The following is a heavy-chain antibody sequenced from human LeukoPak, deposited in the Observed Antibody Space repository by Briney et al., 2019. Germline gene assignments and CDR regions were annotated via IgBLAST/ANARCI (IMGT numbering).Heavy chain of an antibody. CDR2: IHFDGSIT. CDR3: ARDLLYPYYYYAMDV. D-gene: IGHD2-2*02. Sequence: GGSLRLACAASGFTVTSNYMSWVRQAPGKGLVWVSRIHFDGSITNYADSVKGRFTISRDNAKNTLYLQMNSLGVEDTAVYYCARDLLYPYYYYAMDVWGQGTTVTVSS. V-gene: IGHV3-74*01. J-gene: IGHJ6*02. CDR1: GFTVTSNY.